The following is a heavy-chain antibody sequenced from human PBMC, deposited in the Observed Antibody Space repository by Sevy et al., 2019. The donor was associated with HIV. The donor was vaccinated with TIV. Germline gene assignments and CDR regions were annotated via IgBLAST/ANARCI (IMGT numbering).Heavy chain of an antibody. CDR3: AREALYYDSSGSPLFDY. J-gene: IGHJ4*02. Sequence: GGSLRLSCAASGFTFSSYAMHWVRHAPGKGLEWVAVISYDGSNKYYADSVKGRFTISRDNSKNTLYLQMNSLRAEDTAVYYCAREALYYDSSGSPLFDYWGQGTLVTVSS. CDR2: ISYDGSNK. CDR1: GFTFSSYA. V-gene: IGHV3-30-3*01. D-gene: IGHD3-22*01.